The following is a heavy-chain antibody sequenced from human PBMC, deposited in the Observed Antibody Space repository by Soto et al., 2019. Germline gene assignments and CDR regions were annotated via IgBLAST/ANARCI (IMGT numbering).Heavy chain of an antibody. V-gene: IGHV3-30-3*01. D-gene: IGHD5-18*01. Sequence: QVQLVESGGGVVQPGRSLRLSCVASGFTFSNYAVNWVRQAPGKGLEWVAIMSSDGNNKYYADSVKGRFTISRDNSKNSLSLQMNSLRAEDTAVYYCTKDQARGYNYGPDYWGQGTLVTVSS. CDR2: MSSDGNNK. J-gene: IGHJ4*02. CDR3: TKDQARGYNYGPDY. CDR1: GFTFSNYA.